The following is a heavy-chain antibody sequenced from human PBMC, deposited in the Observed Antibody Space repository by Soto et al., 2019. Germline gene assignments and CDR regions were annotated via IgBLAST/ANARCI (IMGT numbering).Heavy chain of an antibody. CDR1: GYTFTSYY. CDR3: ARDRVDCSGGNCWRSVEDT. J-gene: IGHJ5*02. CDR2: IDPSGGGT. D-gene: IGHD2-15*01. V-gene: IGHV1-46*01. Sequence: QVQLVQSGAEVKKPGASVKVSCKASGYTFTSYYMHWVRQAPGQGLEWMGIIDPSGGGTSYAQESQSRLTMTRDTSTSTVYMELSSLRSEDTAVYYCARDRVDCSGGNCWRSVEDTWGQGTLVTVSS.